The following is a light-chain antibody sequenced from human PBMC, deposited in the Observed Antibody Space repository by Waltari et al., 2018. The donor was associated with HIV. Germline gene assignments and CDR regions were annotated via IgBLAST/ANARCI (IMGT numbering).Light chain of an antibody. CDR3: AAWDDSLSGRGV. J-gene: IGLJ2*01. V-gene: IGLV1-47*01. CDR2: RNY. CDR1: SSNIGSKY. Sequence: QSVLTQPPSASGTPGQRVTISCSGSSSNIGSKYVYWYKQLPGTSPKPLIYRNYPLPSGVPDRFSCSKSGTSASLAISGLRSEDEADYYCAAWDDSLSGRGVFGGGTKLTVL.